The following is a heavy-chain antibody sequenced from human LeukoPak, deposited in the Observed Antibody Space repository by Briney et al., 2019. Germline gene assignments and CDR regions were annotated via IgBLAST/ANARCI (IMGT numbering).Heavy chain of an antibody. D-gene: IGHD2-15*01. Sequence: GGSLRLSCAASGCIFSGYGMHWVRQAPGKGMEWVAVISYDGSKKYYADSVKGRFTISRDNSKNSLYLQMNSLRTDGMAVFYSARYMSCGGSCYWTYSMDVWGQGTTVTVSS. V-gene: IGHV3-30-3*01. CDR1: GCIFSGYG. CDR3: ARYMSCGGSCYWTYSMDV. J-gene: IGHJ6*02. CDR2: ISYDGSKK.